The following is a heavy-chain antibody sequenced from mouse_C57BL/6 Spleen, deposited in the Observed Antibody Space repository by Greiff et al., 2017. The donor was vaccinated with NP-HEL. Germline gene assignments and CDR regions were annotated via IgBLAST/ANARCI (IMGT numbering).Heavy chain of an antibody. CDR1: GYTFTSYW. Sequence: QVQLQQPGAELVKPGASVKLSCKASGYTFTSYWMHWVKQRPGQGLEWIGMIHPNSGSTNYNEKFKSKATLTVDKSSSTAYMQLSSLTSEDSAVYYCARWGDYDGYFDVWGTGTTVTVSS. D-gene: IGHD2-4*01. V-gene: IGHV1-64*01. CDR3: ARWGDYDGYFDV. CDR2: IHPNSGST. J-gene: IGHJ1*03.